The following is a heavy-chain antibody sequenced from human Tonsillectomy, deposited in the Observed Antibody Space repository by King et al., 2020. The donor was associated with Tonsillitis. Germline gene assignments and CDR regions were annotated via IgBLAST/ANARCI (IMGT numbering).Heavy chain of an antibody. CDR2: IIPMFGTT. J-gene: IGHJ6*03. CDR1: GDTFSSYV. V-gene: IGHV1-69*01. Sequence: VQLVQSGAEVKKPGSSAKVSCKASGDTFSSYVIIWVRQAPGQGFEWMGQIIPMFGTTTYAQQFKGRVTITADESTSTAYMELSSLRFEDTAVYYCSILQDYYMDVWGQGTTVTVSS. CDR3: SILQDYYMDV. D-gene: IGHD4-11*01.